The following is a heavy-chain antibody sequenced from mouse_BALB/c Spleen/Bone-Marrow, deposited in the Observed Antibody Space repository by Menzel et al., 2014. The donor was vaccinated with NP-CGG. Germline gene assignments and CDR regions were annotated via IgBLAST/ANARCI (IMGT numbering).Heavy chain of an antibody. CDR2: IGPYNGGT. CDR1: GYSFTDYN. CDR3: TREHGWYFDV. Sequence: VQLQQSGPELVKPGASVKVSCKASGYSFTDYNMYWVKQGHGESLEWIGYIGPYNGGTTYNQKFKGKATLTADKSSSTAFMHLNSLTSEDSSVYYCTREHGWYFDVWGAGTTVTVSS. J-gene: IGHJ1*01. V-gene: IGHV1S135*01.